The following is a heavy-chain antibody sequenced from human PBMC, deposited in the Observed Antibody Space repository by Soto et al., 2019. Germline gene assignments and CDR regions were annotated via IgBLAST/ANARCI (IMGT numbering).Heavy chain of an antibody. CDR1: GFTFSSYW. D-gene: IGHD3-3*01. Sequence: LRLSCAASGFTFSSYWMSWVRQAPGKGLEWVANIKQDGSEKYYVDSVKGRFTISRDNAKNSLYLQMNSLRAEDTAVYYCARADTIFGVVDDAFDIWGQGTMVTVSS. J-gene: IGHJ3*02. V-gene: IGHV3-7*01. CDR2: IKQDGSEK. CDR3: ARADTIFGVVDDAFDI.